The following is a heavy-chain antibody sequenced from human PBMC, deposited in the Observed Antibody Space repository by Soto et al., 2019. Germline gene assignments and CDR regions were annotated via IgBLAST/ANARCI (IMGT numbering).Heavy chain of an antibody. CDR2: INVYNGNT. D-gene: IGHD3-10*01. V-gene: IGHV1-18*01. Sequence: QVQLVQSGGEVKKPGASVKVSCKASGYTFTNYGISWVRQAPGQGLEWMGWINVYNGNTKYAQKVQGRVTMTTDTSTSRAYMELSSLRSDDTAVYYCARGVGSGSYYNQYNWFDPWGQGTLVTVSS. J-gene: IGHJ5*02. CDR1: GYTFTNYG. CDR3: ARGVGSGSYYNQYNWFDP.